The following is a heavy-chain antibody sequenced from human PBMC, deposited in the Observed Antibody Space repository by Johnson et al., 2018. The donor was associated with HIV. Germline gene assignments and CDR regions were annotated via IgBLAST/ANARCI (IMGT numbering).Heavy chain of an antibody. CDR3: ARGGSDAFDI. CDR1: GFTFSDYY. D-gene: IGHD3-16*01. Sequence: QVQLVESGGGLVKPGGSLRLSCAASGFTFSDYYMSWIRQAPGKGLEWISYISPSGTVVYYADSVKGRFTISRDNAKKSLYVQMKSLRAADTALYYCARGGSDAFDIWGQGTMVTVSS. J-gene: IGHJ3*02. V-gene: IGHV3-11*04. CDR2: ISPSGTVV.